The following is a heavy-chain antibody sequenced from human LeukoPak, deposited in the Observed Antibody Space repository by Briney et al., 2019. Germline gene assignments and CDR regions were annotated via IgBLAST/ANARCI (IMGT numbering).Heavy chain of an antibody. V-gene: IGHV3-30*04. D-gene: IGHD3-22*01. CDR2: ISYDGSNK. CDR3: ASSLGNYDHLNKYYFDY. CDR1: GFTFSSYA. J-gene: IGHJ4*02. Sequence: PGGSLRLSCAASGFTFSSYAMHWVRQAPGKGLEWVAVISYDGSNKYHADSVKGRFTISRDNSKNTLYLQMNSLRAEDTAVYYCASSLGNYDHLNKYYFDYWGQGTLVTVSS.